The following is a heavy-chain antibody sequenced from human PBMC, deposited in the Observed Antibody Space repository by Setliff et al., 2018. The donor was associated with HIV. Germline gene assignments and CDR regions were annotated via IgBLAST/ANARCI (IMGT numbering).Heavy chain of an antibody. Sequence: ASVKVSCKPSGYTFTAYGLSWVRQAPGQGLEWMGWISTYSGETSYAQKLQGRVTMTTDTSTSTAYMELRRLRFDDTAVYYCARDVEHMMDVWGQGTTVTVSS. J-gene: IGHJ6*02. V-gene: IGHV1-18*01. CDR3: ARDVEHMMDV. CDR1: GYTFTAYG. CDR2: ISTYSGET.